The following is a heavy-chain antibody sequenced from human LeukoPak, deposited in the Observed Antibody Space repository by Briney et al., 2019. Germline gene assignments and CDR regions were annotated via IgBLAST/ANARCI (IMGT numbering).Heavy chain of an antibody. CDR3: AKDQGGGLRYFDWFYFDY. V-gene: IGHV3-30*18. CDR1: GFTFSSYG. D-gene: IGHD3-9*01. J-gene: IGHJ4*02. Sequence: GGSPRLSCAASGFTFSSYGMHWVRQAPGKGLEWVAVISYDGSNKYYADSVKGRFTISRGNSKNTLYLQMNSLRAEDTAVYYCAKDQGGGLRYFDWFYFDYWGQGTLVTVSS. CDR2: ISYDGSNK.